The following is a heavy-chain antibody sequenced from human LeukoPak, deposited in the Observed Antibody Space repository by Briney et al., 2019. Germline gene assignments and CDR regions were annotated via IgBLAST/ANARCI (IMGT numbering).Heavy chain of an antibody. Sequence: GASVKVSCKASGYTFTSYDINWVRQATGQGLEWMGWMNPNSGNTGYAQKFQGRVTMTRNTSISTAYMELSSLRSEDTAVHYCARGPYYYDSSGHYYMDVWGKGTTVTVSS. V-gene: IGHV1-8*01. CDR2: MNPNSGNT. CDR1: GYTFTSYD. J-gene: IGHJ6*03. CDR3: ARGPYYYDSSGHYYMDV. D-gene: IGHD3-22*01.